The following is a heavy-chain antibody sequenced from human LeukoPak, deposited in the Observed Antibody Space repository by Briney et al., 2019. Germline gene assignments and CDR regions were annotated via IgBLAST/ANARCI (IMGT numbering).Heavy chain of an antibody. J-gene: IGHJ4*02. D-gene: IGHD5-12*01. CDR1: GFTFSSYE. Sequence: GGSLRLSCAASGFTFSSYEMNWVRQAPGKGLEWVSYISSSGSTIYYADSVKGRFTISRDNAKNSLYLQKNSLRAEDTAVYYCARLTTIEVDYWGQGTLVTVSS. CDR2: ISSSGSTI. CDR3: ARLTTIEVDY. V-gene: IGHV3-48*03.